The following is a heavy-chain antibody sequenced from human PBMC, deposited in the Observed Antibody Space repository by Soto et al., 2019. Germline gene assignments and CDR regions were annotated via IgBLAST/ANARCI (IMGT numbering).Heavy chain of an antibody. V-gene: IGHV3-72*01. Sequence: PGGSLRLSCAASGFTFSDHYMDWVRQAPGKGLEWVGRTRNKANSYTTEYAASVKGRFTISRDDSKNSLYLQMNSLKTEDTAVYYCASWESSGYYYYMDVWGKGTTVTVSS. D-gene: IGHD1-26*01. CDR3: ASWESSGYYYYMDV. J-gene: IGHJ6*03. CDR2: TRNKANSYTT. CDR1: GFTFSDHY.